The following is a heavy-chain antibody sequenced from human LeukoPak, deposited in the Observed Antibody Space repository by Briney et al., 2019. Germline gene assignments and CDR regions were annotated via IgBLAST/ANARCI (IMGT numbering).Heavy chain of an antibody. CDR2: IYYSGST. V-gene: IGHV4-59*01. D-gene: IGHD1-26*01. CDR1: GGSISSYY. CDR3: ARAAGEEWELLFPNWFDP. J-gene: IGHJ5*02. Sequence: SETLSLTCTVSGGSISSYYWSWIRQPPGKGLEWIGYIYYSGSTNYNPSLKSRVTISVDTSKNQFSLKLSSVTAADTAVYYCARAAGEEWELLFPNWFDPWGQGTLVTVSS.